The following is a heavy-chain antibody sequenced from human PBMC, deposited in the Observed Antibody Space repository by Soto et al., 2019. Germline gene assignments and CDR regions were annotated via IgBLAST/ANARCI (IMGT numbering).Heavy chain of an antibody. CDR3: ARLGHPGH. CDR2: VIPILSTA. Sequence: QVQLVQSGAEVKKPGSSVKVSCTASGGSLRNSVISWVRQAPAQRLEWMGGVIPILSTANYAQKFQGRVTMTADEATSTAYIDLSSLSPDDTAVYYCARLGHPGHWGPGTLVIVSS. V-gene: IGHV1-69*01. J-gene: IGHJ4*02. CDR1: GGSLRNSV.